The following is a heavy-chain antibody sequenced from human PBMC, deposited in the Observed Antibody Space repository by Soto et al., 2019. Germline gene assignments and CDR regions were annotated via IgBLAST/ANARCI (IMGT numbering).Heavy chain of an antibody. Sequence: QITLKESGPTLVKPTQTLTLTCTFSGFSLSTSGVGVGWIRQPPGKALEWLALIYWDDNKRYSPSLKTRLTITKDTSKNQVVLTMTTMDPVDTATYYCAHRIVTNNWFDPWCQGTLVTVSS. J-gene: IGHJ5*02. V-gene: IGHV2-5*02. CDR2: IYWDDNK. D-gene: IGHD3-22*01. CDR1: GFSLSTSGVG. CDR3: AHRIVTNNWFDP.